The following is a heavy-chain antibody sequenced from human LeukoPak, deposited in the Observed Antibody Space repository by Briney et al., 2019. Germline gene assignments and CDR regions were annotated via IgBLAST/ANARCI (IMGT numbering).Heavy chain of an antibody. CDR3: ARVRRHAYHFYGMDV. J-gene: IGHJ6*02. CDR1: GFTFSSYA. CDR2: LLYDGTTK. V-gene: IGHV3-30-3*01. Sequence: GGSLRLSCAASGFTFSSYAMRWVRQAPGKGLEWVAELLYDGTTKYYLDSVKGRFTISRYNCQNTRSLQRCGLRGEDTAVCYCARVRRHAYHFYGMDVWGQGTTVTLSS. D-gene: IGHD6-25*01.